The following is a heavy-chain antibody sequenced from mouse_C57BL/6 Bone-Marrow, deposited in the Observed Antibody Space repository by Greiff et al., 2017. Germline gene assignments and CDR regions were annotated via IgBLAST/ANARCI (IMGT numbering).Heavy chain of an antibody. CDR3: ASYGSSYD. V-gene: IGHV2-9*02. J-gene: IGHJ3*01. Sequence: QVQLKESGPGLVAPSPSLSITCTVSGFSLTSYGVHWVRQPPGKGLEWLGVIWAGGSTNYNSALMSRLSISKDNSKSQVFLKMNRLQTDDTAMYYCASYGSSYDWGQGTRVTVSA. CDR2: IWAGGST. CDR1: GFSLTSYG. D-gene: IGHD1-1*01.